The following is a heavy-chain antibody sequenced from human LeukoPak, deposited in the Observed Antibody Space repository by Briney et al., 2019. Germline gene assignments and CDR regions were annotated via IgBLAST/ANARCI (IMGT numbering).Heavy chain of an antibody. D-gene: IGHD3-22*01. V-gene: IGHV3-23*01. CDR1: GITLSNYG. CDR3: AKRGVVIRVILVGFHKEAYYFES. CDR2: ISDSGGRT. Sequence: GSLRLSCAVSGITLSNYGMSWVRQAPGKGLEWVAGISDSGGRTNYADSVKGRFTISRDNPQNTLYLQMNSLRAEDTAVYFCAKRGVVIRVILVGFHKEAYYFESWGQGALVTVSS. J-gene: IGHJ4*02.